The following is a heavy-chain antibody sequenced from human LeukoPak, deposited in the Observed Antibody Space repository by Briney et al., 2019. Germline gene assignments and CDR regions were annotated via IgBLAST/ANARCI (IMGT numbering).Heavy chain of an antibody. CDR2: MPYDGSNK. Sequence: GGSLRLSCAASGFTFCIYGMHWVRQAPGKGLEWVTFMPYDGSNKYYVDSVKGRFTISRDNSKNTLYLQMNSLTPADTAVYYCAKNREKYYYDTNAYYYGDWGQGTLVTVSS. V-gene: IGHV3-30*02. J-gene: IGHJ4*02. CDR1: GFTFCIYG. CDR3: AKNREKYYYDTNAYYYGD. D-gene: IGHD3-22*01.